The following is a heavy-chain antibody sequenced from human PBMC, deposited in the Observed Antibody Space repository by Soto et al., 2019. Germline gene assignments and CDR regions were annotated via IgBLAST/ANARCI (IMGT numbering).Heavy chain of an antibody. CDR3: ARELLMLRGAGGMDV. CDR1: AGSITSSGSS. CDR2: IYHTGTT. D-gene: IGHD3-10*01. V-gene: IGHV4-30-2*01. Sequence: SETLSLTCAVCAGSITSSGSSWSWIPQPPGKGLEWIGYIYHTGTTCYNPCLKSRHTIALARSKNHCSLSPTSVTAADTAVYFWARELLMLRGAGGMDVWAQGPTVTVS. J-gene: IGHJ6*02.